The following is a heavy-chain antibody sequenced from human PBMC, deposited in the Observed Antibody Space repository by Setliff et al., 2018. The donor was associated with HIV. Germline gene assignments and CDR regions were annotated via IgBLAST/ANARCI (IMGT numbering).Heavy chain of an antibody. Sequence: SETLSLTCTVSGGPISEYYWSWIRQPPGKGLEWMGYIHARGITNYNPSLNSRVTISRDTSKNEISLKLTSVTAADTAIYYCSRPYSGDYAFDMWGQGTMVTVSS. V-gene: IGHV4-59*01. CDR3: SRPYSGDYAFDM. CDR2: IHARGIT. CDR1: GGPISEYY. J-gene: IGHJ3*02. D-gene: IGHD4-17*01.